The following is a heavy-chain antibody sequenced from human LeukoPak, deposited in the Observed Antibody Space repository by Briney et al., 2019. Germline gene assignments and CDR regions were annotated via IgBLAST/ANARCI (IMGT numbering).Heavy chain of an antibody. CDR1: GFTVSSNY. V-gene: IGHV3-66*01. D-gene: IGHD6-13*01. CDR3: ARDPSYSSSWKDS. CDR2: IYSGGST. J-gene: IGHJ4*02. Sequence: GGSLRLSCAASGFTVSSNYMSWVRQAPGKGLEWVSVIYSGGSTYYADSVKGRFTISRDNSMNTLYLQMNSLRAEDTAVYYCARDPSYSSSWKDSWGQGTLVTVSS.